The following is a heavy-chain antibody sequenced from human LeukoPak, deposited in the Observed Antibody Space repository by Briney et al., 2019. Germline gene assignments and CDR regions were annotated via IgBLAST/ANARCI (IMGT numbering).Heavy chain of an antibody. J-gene: IGHJ4*02. CDR2: ISSSSSYI. CDR3: ARATTEQWLVE. Sequence: GGSLRLSCAASGFTFSSYSMNWVRQAPGKGLEWVSSISSSSSYIYYADSVKGRFTISRDNAENSLYLQMNSLRAEDTAVYYCARATTEQWLVEWGQGTLVTVSS. V-gene: IGHV3-21*01. D-gene: IGHD6-19*01. CDR1: GFTFSSYS.